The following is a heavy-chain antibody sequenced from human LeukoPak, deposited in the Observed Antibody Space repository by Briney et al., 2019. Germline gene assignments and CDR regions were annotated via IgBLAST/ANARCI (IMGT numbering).Heavy chain of an antibody. D-gene: IGHD3-10*01. CDR2: IYYTVST. V-gene: IGHV4-59*08. Sequence: SETLSLTCTVSGGSISSFYWSWIRQPPGKGLEWVGYIYYTVSTDYNPSLKRRVTISVGTSKNQFSLKLSSVTAADTAVYYCARRSWYVDYWGQGTLVSVSS. CDR1: GGSISSFY. CDR3: ARRSWYVDY. J-gene: IGHJ4*02.